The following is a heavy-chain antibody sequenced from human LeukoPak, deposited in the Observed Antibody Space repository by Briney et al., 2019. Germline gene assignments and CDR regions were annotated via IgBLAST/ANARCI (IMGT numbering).Heavy chain of an antibody. J-gene: IGHJ4*02. CDR2: INHSGST. Sequence: SETLSLTCAVYGGSFSGYYWSWIRQPPGKGLEWIGEINHSGSTNYNPSLKSRVTISVDTSKNQFSLKLSSVTAADTAVYYCARQYYYDSSGYDYWGQGTLVTVSS. CDR1: GGSFSGYY. CDR3: ARQYYYDSSGYDY. V-gene: IGHV4-34*01. D-gene: IGHD3-22*01.